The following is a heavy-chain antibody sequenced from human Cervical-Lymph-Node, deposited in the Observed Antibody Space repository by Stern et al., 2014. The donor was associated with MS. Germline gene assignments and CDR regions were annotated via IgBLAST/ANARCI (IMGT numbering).Heavy chain of an antibody. CDR1: LASISSGDYS. D-gene: IGHD4-23*01. J-gene: IGHJ4*02. CDR3: ARDHDYGGNSMGFDL. V-gene: IGHV4-30-4*01. Sequence: HVQVQESGPGLLWPSQTPSLTGTFPLASISSGDYSWSSIRQPPGKGLGWIGYMFYSGSSHYSPSLKSRVTISLDTSKKQFSLRLTSLTVADTAVYYCARDHDYGGNSMGFDLWDLGTLVTVSS. CDR2: MFYSGSS.